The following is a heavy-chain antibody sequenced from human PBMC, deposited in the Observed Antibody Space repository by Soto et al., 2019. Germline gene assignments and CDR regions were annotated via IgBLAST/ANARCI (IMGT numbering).Heavy chain of an antibody. V-gene: IGHV4-30-4*01. CDR1: GGSISSGDYY. J-gene: IGHJ4*02. CDR2: IYYSGNT. Sequence: SETLSLTCSVSGGSISSGDYYWTWIRQPPGKGLEWIGYIYYSGNTYYKPSLKRRVTMSVDTSKNQFSLKLASVTAADTAVYYCARRDSGGFYRFFDSWGQGTLVTVSS. CDR3: ARRDSGGFYRFFDS. D-gene: IGHD2-15*01.